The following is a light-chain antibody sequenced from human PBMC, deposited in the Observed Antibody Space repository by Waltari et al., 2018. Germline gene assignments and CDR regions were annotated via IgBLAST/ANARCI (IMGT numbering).Light chain of an antibody. Sequence: QSALTQPPSASGSPGQSITISCTGTSSDVGAYNFASRYQQHPGKAPKLIIFDARKRPSGVPDRFSGSKSGNTASLTVSGLQAEDEADYYCNSYAGGDILYVFGTGTRVTVL. J-gene: IGLJ1*01. V-gene: IGLV2-8*01. CDR1: SSDVGAYNF. CDR3: NSYAGGDILYV. CDR2: DAR.